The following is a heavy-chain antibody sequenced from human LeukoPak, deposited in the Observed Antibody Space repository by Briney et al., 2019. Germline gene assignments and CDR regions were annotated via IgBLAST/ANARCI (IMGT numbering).Heavy chain of an antibody. Sequence: SETLSLTCTVSGGSVSSGSYYWSWIRQPPGKGLEWIGYIYYSGSTNYNPSLKSRVTISVDTSKNQFSLKLSSVTAADTAVYYCARDKGKAAAGPIRYYYGMDVWGQGTTVTVSS. CDR3: ARDKGKAAAGPIRYYYGMDV. V-gene: IGHV4-61*01. CDR1: GGSVSSGSYY. D-gene: IGHD6-13*01. J-gene: IGHJ6*02. CDR2: IYYSGST.